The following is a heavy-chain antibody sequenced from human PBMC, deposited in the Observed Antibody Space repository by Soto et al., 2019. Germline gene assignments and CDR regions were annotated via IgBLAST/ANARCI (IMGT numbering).Heavy chain of an antibody. CDR2: ISGYNGNT. J-gene: IGHJ1*01. V-gene: IGHV1-18*04. CDR1: GYTFTSYG. CDR3: AIEREDSRWSSAEYIQH. D-gene: IGHD6-13*01. Sequence: QVQLVQSGAEVKKPGASVKVSCKASGYTFTSYGIHWVRQAPGQGLEWMGWISGYNGNTKYAQKLQGRISVTTDTSTSTAYMELRSVRSDDTAVYYCAIEREDSRWSSAEYIQHWGLGTLIPVSS.